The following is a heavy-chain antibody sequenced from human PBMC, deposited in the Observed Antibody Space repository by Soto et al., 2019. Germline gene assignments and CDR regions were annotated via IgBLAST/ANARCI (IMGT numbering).Heavy chain of an antibody. Sequence: EVQLVESGGGLVQPGWSLRLSCAASGFTFITFWMTWLRQAPGKGLEWVANIKRDGIETHYGDSVKGRFTLTRDNAKNSLSLQLNSLGPEPTSMYYCARDWTPSREFFDDALDVWVPGTLVTGSS. CDR3: ARDWTPSREFFDDALDV. D-gene: IGHD3-3*01. CDR1: GFTFITFW. J-gene: IGHJ3*01. CDR2: IKRDGIET. V-gene: IGHV3-7*05.